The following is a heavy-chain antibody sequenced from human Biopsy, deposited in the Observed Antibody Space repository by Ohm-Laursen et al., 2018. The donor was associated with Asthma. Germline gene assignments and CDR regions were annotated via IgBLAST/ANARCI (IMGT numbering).Heavy chain of an antibody. J-gene: IGHJ6*02. CDR1: GYTFNSAG. V-gene: IGHV1-18*01. Sequence: GASVKVSCNTSGYTFNSAGITWVRQAPGQGLEWMGWISVYNGNTKVAQKLQDRVTMITDTSTSTAYMELRSLRSDDTAVYFCARAVDYSHYYGIDVWGQGTTVTV. D-gene: IGHD3-10*01. CDR3: ARAVDYSHYYGIDV. CDR2: ISVYNGNT.